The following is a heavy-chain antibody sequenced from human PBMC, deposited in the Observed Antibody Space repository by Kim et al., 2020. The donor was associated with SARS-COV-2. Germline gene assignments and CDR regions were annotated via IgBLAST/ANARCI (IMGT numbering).Heavy chain of an antibody. J-gene: IGHJ6*02. CDR3: ARDSRLGGLRRGMDV. CDR1: GGSISSYY. Sequence: SETLSLTCTVSGGSISSYYWSWIRQPPGKGLEWIGYIYYSGSTNYNPSLKSRVTISVDTSKNQFSLKLSSVTAADTAVYYCARDSRLGGLRRGMDVWGQGTTVTVSS. V-gene: IGHV4-59*13. CDR2: IYYSGST. D-gene: IGHD3-16*01.